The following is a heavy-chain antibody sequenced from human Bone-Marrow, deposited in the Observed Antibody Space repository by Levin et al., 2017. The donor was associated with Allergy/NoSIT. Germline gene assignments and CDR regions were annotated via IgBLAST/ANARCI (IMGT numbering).Heavy chain of an antibody. CDR2: IWYDGSNK. V-gene: IGHV3-33*01. CDR1: GFTFSSYG. D-gene: IGHD4-17*01. J-gene: IGHJ6*02. Sequence: PGGSLRLSCAASGFTFSSYGMHWVRQAPGKGLEWVAVIWYDGSNKYYADSVKGRFTISRDNSKNTLYLQMNSLRAEDTAVYYCARGPDYGDIYYYYGMDVWGQGTTVTVSS. CDR3: ARGPDYGDIYYYYGMDV.